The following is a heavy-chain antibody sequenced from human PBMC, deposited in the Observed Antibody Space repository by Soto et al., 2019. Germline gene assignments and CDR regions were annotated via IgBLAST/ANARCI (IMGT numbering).Heavy chain of an antibody. V-gene: IGHV3-30*18. Sequence: QVQLVESGGGVVQPGRSLRLSCAASGFTFYKYGMHWVRQAPGKGLEWVALISHDGSNKYYVDSVKGRFTIARDNSKNTVFLQMNSLRPEDTALYFCAKDDRNGWYNYDAMDVWGQGTTVTVSS. CDR2: ISHDGSNK. D-gene: IGHD1-1*01. J-gene: IGHJ6*02. CDR3: AKDDRNGWYNYDAMDV. CDR1: GFTFYKYG.